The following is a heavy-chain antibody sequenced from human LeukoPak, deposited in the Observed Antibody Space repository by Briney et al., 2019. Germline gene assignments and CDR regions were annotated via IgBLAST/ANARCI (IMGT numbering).Heavy chain of an antibody. CDR1: GFTFRNFA. V-gene: IGHV3-23*01. Sequence: GGSLGLSCAASGFTFRNFAMAWVRQAPGKRLEWVSSITDTGDATGYTESVKGRFTISRDNSKGTVWLQMNSLRAEDTAIYYCAKSDCGSDGCKLYNYWAQGTQVTVSS. CDR3: AKSDCGSDGCKLYNY. J-gene: IGHJ4*02. CDR2: ITDTGDAT. D-gene: IGHD2-21*01.